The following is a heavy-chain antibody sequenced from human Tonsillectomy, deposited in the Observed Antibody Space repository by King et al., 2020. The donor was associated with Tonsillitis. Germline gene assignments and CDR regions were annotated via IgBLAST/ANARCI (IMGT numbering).Heavy chain of an antibody. CDR1: GFTFSNYG. CDR3: AKGGDGFGS. V-gene: IGHV3-30*02. D-gene: IGHD3-10*01. J-gene: IGHJ5*01. CDR2: IRSDGSNK. Sequence: VQLVESGGGVVQPGGSLRLSGAASGFTFSNYGMHWVRKAPGKGPEWVAFIRSDGSNKFYADSVKGRFVIFRDNSKNTLYLQMNSLRAEDTAVYYCAKGGDGFGSWGQGTLVTVSS.